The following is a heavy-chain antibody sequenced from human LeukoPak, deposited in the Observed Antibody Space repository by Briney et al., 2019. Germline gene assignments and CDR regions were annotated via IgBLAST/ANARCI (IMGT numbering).Heavy chain of an antibody. V-gene: IGHV1-18*01. Sequence: ASVKVSCKASGYTFTSYGISWVRQAPGQGLEWMGWISAYNGNTNYAQKLQGRVTMPTDTSTSTAYRELRSLRSDDTAVYYCARDESLVVTTSGYFDYWGQGTLVTVSS. CDR1: GYTFTSYG. CDR2: ISAYNGNT. D-gene: IGHD3-22*01. J-gene: IGHJ4*02. CDR3: ARDESLVVTTSGYFDY.